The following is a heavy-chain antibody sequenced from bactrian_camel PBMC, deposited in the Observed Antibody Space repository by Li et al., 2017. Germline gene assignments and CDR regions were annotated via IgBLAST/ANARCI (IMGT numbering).Heavy chain of an antibody. V-gene: IGHV3S55*01. D-gene: IGHD6*01. J-gene: IGHJ4*01. CDR2: IRASVSP. CDR3: AARWEYGTPWCDPAYEYDH. Sequence: HVQLVESGGGSVQAGGSLRLSCVASGYANCMAWFRQYPGKVREGVATIRASVSPYVVDSVKGRFTISQDSAKNTVLLQMNNLKPEDTAKYYCAARWEYGTPWCDPAYEYDHWGQGTQVTVS. CDR1: GYANC.